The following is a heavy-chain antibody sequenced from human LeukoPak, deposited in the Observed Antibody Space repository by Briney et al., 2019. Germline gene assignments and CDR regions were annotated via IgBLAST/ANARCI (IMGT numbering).Heavy chain of an antibody. V-gene: IGHV3-15*01. CDR1: GFTFSHAW. Sequence: GGSLRLSCAASGFTFSHAWMSWVRQAPGKGLEWIGRILSNTEGGTRDYAAPVKGRFTISRDDSKNTLYLQMNSLKTEDTAVYHCITGSRSGYYVYWGQGTLVTVSS. D-gene: IGHD3-22*01. CDR3: ITGSRSGYYVY. CDR2: ILSNTEGGTR. J-gene: IGHJ4*02.